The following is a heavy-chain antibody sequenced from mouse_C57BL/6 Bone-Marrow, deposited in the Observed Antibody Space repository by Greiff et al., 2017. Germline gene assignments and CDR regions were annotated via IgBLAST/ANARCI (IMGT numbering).Heavy chain of an antibody. Sequence: VQLQQSGAELVRPGTSVKVSSKASGYAFPNSLIEWVKRGPGQGFGWIGVIIPGSGGTNYKEKCKGKATLTADKSTSTAYRQVSSLTSEDSAVYFCARRRNLITTVVATGRAYWGQGTLVTVSA. CDR1: GYAFPNSL. V-gene: IGHV1-54*01. D-gene: IGHD1-1*01. J-gene: IGHJ3*01. CDR3: ARRRNLITTVVATGRAY. CDR2: IIPGSGGT.